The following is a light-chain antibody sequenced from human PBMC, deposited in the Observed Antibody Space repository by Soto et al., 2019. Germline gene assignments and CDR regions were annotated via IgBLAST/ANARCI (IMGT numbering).Light chain of an antibody. CDR3: HQYNNWPRT. Sequence: EIVMTQSPATLSVSPGESATLSCRASQSVRNNLAWYQQKPGQAPSLLIYGASTRATGIPARFSGSGSGTEFTLTISSLQSEEFAVYFCHQYNNWPRTFGQGTRLEIK. J-gene: IGKJ5*01. CDR2: GAS. CDR1: QSVRNN. V-gene: IGKV3-15*01.